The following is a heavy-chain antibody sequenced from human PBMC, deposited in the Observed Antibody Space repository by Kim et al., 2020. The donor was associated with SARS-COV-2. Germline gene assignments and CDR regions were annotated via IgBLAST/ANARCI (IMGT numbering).Heavy chain of an antibody. CDR3: ARAATAFFGFDY. J-gene: IGHJ4*02. D-gene: IGHD3-3*01. Sequence: YIDSVRCRFTISRDNARNSLHLQMDSLRAEDTALYYCARAATAFFGFDYWGQGPLVTVSS. V-gene: IGHV3-7*04.